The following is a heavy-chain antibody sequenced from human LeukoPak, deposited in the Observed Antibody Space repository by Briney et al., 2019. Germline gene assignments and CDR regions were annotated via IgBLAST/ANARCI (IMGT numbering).Heavy chain of an antibody. V-gene: IGHV1-2*02. J-gene: IGHJ3*02. CDR3: ARDTEGPNAFDI. Sequence: ASVKVSCKASGYTFTDYYMHWVRQAPGQGLEWMGWINPNSGGTSYAQKFQGRVTMTRDTSISTAYMELSRLRSDDTAVYYCARDTEGPNAFDIWGQGTMVTVSS. CDR2: INPNSGGT. CDR1: GYTFTDYY.